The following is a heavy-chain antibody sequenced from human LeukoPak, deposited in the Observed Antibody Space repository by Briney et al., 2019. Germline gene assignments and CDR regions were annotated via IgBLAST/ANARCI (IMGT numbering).Heavy chain of an antibody. CDR2: INPNGGGT. CDR1: GYTFSGFY. V-gene: IGHV1-2*02. CDR3: ARDRSRYFDL. Sequence: GASVKVSCTASGYTFSGFYMHWVRQAPGQGLEWMGWINPNGGGTDYAQKFQGRVTMTRDTSISTVYMELNRLTSDDTAVYYCARDRSRYFDLWGRGTLVTVSS. J-gene: IGHJ2*01.